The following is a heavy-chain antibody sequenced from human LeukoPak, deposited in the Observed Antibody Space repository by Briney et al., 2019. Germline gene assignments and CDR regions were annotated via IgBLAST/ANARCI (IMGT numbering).Heavy chain of an antibody. CDR2: IIPIFGTA. CDR3: ARDNSRGYSYGSFAY. J-gene: IGHJ4*02. Sequence: VASVTVSCKASGGTFSSYAISWVRQAPGQGLEWMGGIIPIFGTANYAQKFQGRVTITADESTSTAYMELSSLRSEDTAVYYCARDNSRGYSYGSFAYWGQGTLVTVSS. D-gene: IGHD5-18*01. CDR1: GGTFSSYA. V-gene: IGHV1-69*13.